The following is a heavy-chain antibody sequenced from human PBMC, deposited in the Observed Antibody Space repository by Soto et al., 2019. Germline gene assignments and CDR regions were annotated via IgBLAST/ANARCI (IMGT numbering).Heavy chain of an antibody. D-gene: IGHD3-16*01. CDR3: ASETVLTGMFDL. V-gene: IGHV4-59*01. CDR1: GGSIGSYH. CDR2: VYYTGTT. J-gene: IGHJ5*02. Sequence: SETLSLTCTVSGGSIGSYHWSWVRQPPGKGLEWIASVYYTGTTNYNPSLGSRVTISIDAPENQISLKLTSVTAADTAFYYCASETVLTGMFDLWGQGTLVNVSS.